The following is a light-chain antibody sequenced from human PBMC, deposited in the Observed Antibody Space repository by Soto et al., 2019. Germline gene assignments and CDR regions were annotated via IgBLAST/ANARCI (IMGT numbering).Light chain of an antibody. CDR1: SSNIGAGYD. J-gene: IGLJ1*01. V-gene: IGLV1-40*01. Sequence: QSVLTQPPSVSGAPGQRVTISCTGSSSNIGAGYDVHWYQQLPGTAPKLLIYGNSNRPSGVPDRFSGSKSGTSASLAITGLQAEDEADYYCQSYDSSVSEGYVFGTGTKVTVL. CDR2: GNS. CDR3: QSYDSSVSEGYV.